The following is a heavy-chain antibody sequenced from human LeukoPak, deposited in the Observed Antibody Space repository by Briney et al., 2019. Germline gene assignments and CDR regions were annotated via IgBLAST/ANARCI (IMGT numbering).Heavy chain of an antibody. V-gene: IGHV4-59*01. Sequence: SETLSLTCTVSGGSISSYYWSWIRLPPGKGLEWIGYIYYSGSTNYNPSLKSRVTISVDTSKNQFSLKLSSVTAADTAVYYCARGKDIVVVPDWGQGTMVTVSS. CDR2: IYYSGST. CDR1: GGSISSYY. CDR3: ARGKDIVVVPD. D-gene: IGHD2-2*01. J-gene: IGHJ3*01.